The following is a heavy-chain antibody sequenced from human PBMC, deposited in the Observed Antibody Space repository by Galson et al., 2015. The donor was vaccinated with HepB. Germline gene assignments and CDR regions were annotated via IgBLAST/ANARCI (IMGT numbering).Heavy chain of an antibody. J-gene: IGHJ4*02. CDR3: AKDGIMVAANPYHFHY. V-gene: IGHV3-23*01. CDR1: GFTFTRYA. Sequence: SLRLSCAASGFTFTRYAMTWVRQAPGKGLEWVSSITSSGGNTYYTDSVKGRFTISRDNSQNTLLLQMNNLRAEDTAVYYCAKDGIMVAANPYHFHYWGQGTLVTVSS. CDR2: ITSSGGNT. D-gene: IGHD2-15*01.